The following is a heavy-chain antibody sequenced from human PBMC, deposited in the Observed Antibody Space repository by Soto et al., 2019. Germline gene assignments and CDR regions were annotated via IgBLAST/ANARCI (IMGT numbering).Heavy chain of an antibody. V-gene: IGHV3-33*01. CDR2: IWHDGGAK. J-gene: IGHJ4*02. D-gene: IGHD3-22*01. Sequence: QVQLVESGGGVVQPGRSLRLSCTASGFTLSDYGMHWVRQAPGKGLEWVAVIWHDGGAKYYAESVTGRSTISRDNSKNTVHLRIDSLGEEDTALYYCARDPGRDSYIDYWGQGSLVTVSS. CDR1: GFTLSDYG. CDR3: ARDPGRDSYIDY.